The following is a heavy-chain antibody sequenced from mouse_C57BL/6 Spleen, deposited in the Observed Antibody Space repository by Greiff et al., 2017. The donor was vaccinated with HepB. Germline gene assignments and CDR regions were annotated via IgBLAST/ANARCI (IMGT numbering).Heavy chain of an antibody. CDR2: IYPRDGST. Sequence: VQLVESGPELVKPGASVKLSCKASGYTFTSYDINWVKQRPGQGLEWIGWIYPRDGSTKDNEKFKGKATLTVDTSSSPAYMELHSLTSEDSAVYFCARGTYDRDWYFDVWGTGTTVTVSS. D-gene: IGHD2-12*01. V-gene: IGHV1-85*01. J-gene: IGHJ1*03. CDR1: GYTFTSYD. CDR3: ARGTYDRDWYFDV.